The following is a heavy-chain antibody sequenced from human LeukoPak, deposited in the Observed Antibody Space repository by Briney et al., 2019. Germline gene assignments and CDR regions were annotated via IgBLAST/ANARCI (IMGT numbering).Heavy chain of an antibody. CDR2: ISAYNGNT. V-gene: IGHV1-18*01. CDR3: ARAPTVLVGYCSSSSCQADY. Sequence: ASVKVSCKASGYTFTSYGISWVRQAPGQGLEWMGWISAYNGNTNYAQKLQGRVTMTTDTSTSTAHMELRSLRVEDTAVYYCARAPTVLVGYCSSSSCQADYWGQGTLVTVSS. J-gene: IGHJ4*02. CDR1: GYTFTSYG. D-gene: IGHD2-2*01.